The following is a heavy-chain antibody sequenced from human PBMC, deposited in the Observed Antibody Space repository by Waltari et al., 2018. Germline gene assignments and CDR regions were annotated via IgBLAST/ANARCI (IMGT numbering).Heavy chain of an antibody. V-gene: IGHV3-74*01. CDR3: ARAGGGELRMGFDP. CDR2: INTDGSST. D-gene: IGHD2-21*01. J-gene: IGHJ5*02. CDR1: GFTFSSSW. Sequence: EVQLVESGGGLIQPGGSLRLPCTASGFTFSSSWLPWLRHAPGKGLVWVSRINTDGSSTNYADSVKGRFTISRDNAKNTLYLQMNSLRAEDTAVYYCARAGGGELRMGFDPWGQGTLVTVSS.